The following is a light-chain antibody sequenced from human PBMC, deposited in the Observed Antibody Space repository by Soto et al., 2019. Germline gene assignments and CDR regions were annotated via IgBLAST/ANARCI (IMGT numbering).Light chain of an antibody. CDR3: QQYNSWPLT. Sequence: DIQMTQSPSSLSASVEDRVIITCRASQSISSRLAWYQQKPGKAPKLLIYKASTLKSGVPSRFSGSGSGTEFTLTISSLQSEDFAVYYCQQYNSWPLTFGGGTKVDIK. J-gene: IGKJ4*01. CDR2: KAS. V-gene: IGKV1-5*03. CDR1: QSISSR.